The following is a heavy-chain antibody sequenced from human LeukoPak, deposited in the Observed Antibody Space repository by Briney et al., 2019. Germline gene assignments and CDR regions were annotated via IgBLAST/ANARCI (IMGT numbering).Heavy chain of an antibody. CDR2: IRYDGSNK. CDR3: AKVTSPYYYYMDV. Sequence: GGSLRLSCEASGFTFSSHTMSWVRQAPGKGLEWVAFIRYDGSNKYYADSVKGRFTISRDNSKNTLYLQMNSLRGEETAVYYCAKVTSPYYYYMDVWGKGTTVTVSS. J-gene: IGHJ6*03. V-gene: IGHV3-30*02. CDR1: GFTFSSHT.